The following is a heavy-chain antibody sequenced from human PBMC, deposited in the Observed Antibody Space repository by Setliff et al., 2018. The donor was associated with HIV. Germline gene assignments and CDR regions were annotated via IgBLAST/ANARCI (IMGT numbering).Heavy chain of an antibody. J-gene: IGHJ6*03. V-gene: IGHV3-15*01. CDR1: GFTFTNYD. Sequence: GGSLRLSCAASGFTFTNYDLHWVRQAPGKGLEWVGRTKSSRDGWTTDYAAPVKGRFTISKDDSKNTLYLQMNSLKTEDTAVYYCTADLNWSSGWYPDYYYYMDVWGKGTTVTVSS. CDR2: TKSSRDGWTT. D-gene: IGHD6-19*01. CDR3: TADLNWSSGWYPDYYYYMDV.